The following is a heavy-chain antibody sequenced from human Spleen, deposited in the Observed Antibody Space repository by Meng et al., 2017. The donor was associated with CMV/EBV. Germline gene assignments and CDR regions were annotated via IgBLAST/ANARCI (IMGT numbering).Heavy chain of an antibody. CDR1: GFTFSSYA. V-gene: IGHV3-15*01. J-gene: IGHJ4*02. CDR3: TTRGYCTNTSCYGPDY. CDR2: IKSKTDGGTG. Sequence: GESLKISCAASGFTFSSYAMHWVRQAPGKGLEWVGRIKSKTDGGTGDYAAPVKGRFTISRDDSKNMLYLQLNGLTTDDTAVYYCTTRGYCTNTSCYGPDYWGQGTLVTVSS. D-gene: IGHD2-2*01.